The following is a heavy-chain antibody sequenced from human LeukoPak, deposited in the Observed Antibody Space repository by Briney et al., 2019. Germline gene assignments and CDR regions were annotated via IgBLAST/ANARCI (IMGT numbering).Heavy chain of an antibody. Sequence: PGGSLRLSCAAPGFTFDDYAMHWVRQAPGKGLGWVSGISWNSGSIGYADSVKGRFTISRDNAKNSLYLQMNSLRAEDTALYYCAKDIYSGYDSYYFDYWGQGTLVTVSS. D-gene: IGHD5-12*01. CDR1: GFTFDDYA. CDR2: ISWNSGSI. V-gene: IGHV3-9*01. CDR3: AKDIYSGYDSYYFDY. J-gene: IGHJ4*02.